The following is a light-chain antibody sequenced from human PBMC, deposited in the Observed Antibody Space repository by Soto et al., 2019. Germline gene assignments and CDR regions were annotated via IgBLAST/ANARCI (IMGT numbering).Light chain of an antibody. CDR3: MQALQTPFT. J-gene: IGKJ4*01. Sequence: DIVMTQSPLSLPVTPGEPASISCRSSQSLLQTNGYTYLDWYLQKPGQSPQLLIYLTSIRASGVPDRFSGSGSGTDFTLKISRVEAEDVGVYYCMQALQTPFTFGGGTKVDIK. V-gene: IGKV2-28*01. CDR2: LTS. CDR1: QSLLQTNGYTY.